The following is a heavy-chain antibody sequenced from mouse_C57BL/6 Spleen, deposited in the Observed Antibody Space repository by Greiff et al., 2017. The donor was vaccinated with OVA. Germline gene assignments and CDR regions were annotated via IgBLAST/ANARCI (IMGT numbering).Heavy chain of an antibody. CDR2: IDPEAGDT. D-gene: IGHD1-1*01. J-gene: IGHJ4*01. Sequence: VQLQQSGAELVKPGASVKLSCTASGFNFNDYYMHWVKQRPEQGLEWIGRIDPEAGDTKYTPKFPGKATLTADTSSNTAYMQLSSLTSEDTAVYDCARAGGANSDAMDYWGQGTSVTVSS. CDR1: GFNFNDYY. CDR3: ARAGGANSDAMDY. V-gene: IGHV14-2*01.